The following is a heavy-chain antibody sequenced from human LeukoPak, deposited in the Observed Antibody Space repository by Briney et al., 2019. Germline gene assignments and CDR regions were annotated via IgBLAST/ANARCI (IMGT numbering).Heavy chain of an antibody. CDR2: VHQYGSEK. CDR3: AELGITMIGGV. Sequence: GGSLRLSCVVSGFTFSNYWMSWVRQAPGKGLEWVANVHQYGSEKYYVDSVKGRFTISRDNAKNSLYLQMNSLRAEDTAVYYCAELGITMIGGVWGKGTTVTISS. D-gene: IGHD3-10*02. CDR1: GFTFSNYW. V-gene: IGHV3-7*01. J-gene: IGHJ6*04.